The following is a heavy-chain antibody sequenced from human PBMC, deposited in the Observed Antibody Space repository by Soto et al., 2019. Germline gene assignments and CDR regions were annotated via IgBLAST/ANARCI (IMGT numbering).Heavy chain of an antibody. CDR3: ARENSIASRSYYYGMEV. CDR1: GGTFTGNP. D-gene: IGHD6-6*01. Sequence: QVQLVQSGAEVKKPGSSGKVSCKASGGTFTGNPISWVRQAPGRGLEWMGGIIPMFGTTNYAQKFQGRVTITADESTTTAYMELNSLRSEDTAVYYCARENSIASRSYYYGMEVW. V-gene: IGHV1-69*01. J-gene: IGHJ6*01. CDR2: IIPMFGTT.